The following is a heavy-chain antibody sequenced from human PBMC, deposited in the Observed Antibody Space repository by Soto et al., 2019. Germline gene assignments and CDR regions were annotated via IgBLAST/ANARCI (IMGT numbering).Heavy chain of an antibody. V-gene: IGHV3-30*18. CDR2: ISYDGSKK. D-gene: IGHD1-26*01. CDR1: GFTFSSYD. J-gene: IGHJ3*01. CDR3: AKAYSGAFDV. Sequence: QVQLVESGGGVVQPGRSLRLSCAASGFTFSSYDIHWVRQAPGKGLEWVAVISYDGSKKYYADSVKGLFTISRDNSKNTLDLQVNSLRAEDTAVYYCAKAYSGAFDVWGEGTMVTVSS.